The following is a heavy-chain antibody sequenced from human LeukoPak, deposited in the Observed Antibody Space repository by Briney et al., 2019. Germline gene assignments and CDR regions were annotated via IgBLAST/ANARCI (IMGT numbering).Heavy chain of an antibody. V-gene: IGHV4-34*01. CDR1: GGSFSGYY. D-gene: IGHD3-9*01. Sequence: SETLSLTCAVYGGSFSGYYWSWIRQPPGKGLEWIGEINHSGSTNYNPSLKSRVTISVDTSKNQFSLKLSSVTAADTAVYYCARGPTTNTYYDILTGLIYNWFDPLGQGTLVTVSS. CDR2: INHSGST. J-gene: IGHJ5*02. CDR3: ARGPTTNTYYDILTGLIYNWFDP.